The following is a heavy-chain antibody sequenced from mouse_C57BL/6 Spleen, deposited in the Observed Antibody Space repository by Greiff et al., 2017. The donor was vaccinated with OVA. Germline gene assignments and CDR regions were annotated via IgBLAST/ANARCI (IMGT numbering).Heavy chain of an antibody. CDR2: IYPGSGNT. Sequence: QVHVKQSGAELVRPGASVKLSCKASGYTFTDYYINWVKQRPGQGLEWIARIYPGSGNTYYNEKFKGKATLTAEKSSSTAYMQLSSLTSEDSAVYFCARSRIYYGYDVGAMDYWGQGTSVTVSS. CDR3: ARSRIYYGYDVGAMDY. D-gene: IGHD2-2*01. CDR1: GYTFTDYY. J-gene: IGHJ4*01. V-gene: IGHV1-76*01.